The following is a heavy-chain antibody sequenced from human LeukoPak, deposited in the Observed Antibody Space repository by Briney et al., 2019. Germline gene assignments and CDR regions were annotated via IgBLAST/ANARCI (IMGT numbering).Heavy chain of an antibody. J-gene: IGHJ6*02. Sequence: PGGSLRLSCAASGFTFSSYWMRWVRQAPGKGLVWVSRINSDGSSTSYADSVKGRFTISRDNAKNTLYLQMNSLRAEDTAVYYCARDPDYYGMDVWGQGTTVTVSS. CDR2: INSDGSST. V-gene: IGHV3-74*01. CDR1: GFTFSSYW. CDR3: ARDPDYYGMDV.